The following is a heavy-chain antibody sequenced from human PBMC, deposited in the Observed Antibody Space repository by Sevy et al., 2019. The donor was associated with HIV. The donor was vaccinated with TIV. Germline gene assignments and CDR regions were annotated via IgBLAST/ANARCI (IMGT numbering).Heavy chain of an antibody. D-gene: IGHD6-6*01. CDR3: ASQAPYFDN. CDR1: EFNFGIYW. CDR2: IKQDGSQR. Sequence: GGSLRLSCAASEFNFGIYWMSWVRQAPGKGLEYVANIKQDGSQRYYVDSVRGRFTISRDNAENSLCLEMNSLRDEDTDVYYCASQAPYFDNWGPGTQVTVSS. V-gene: IGHV3-7*01. J-gene: IGHJ4*02.